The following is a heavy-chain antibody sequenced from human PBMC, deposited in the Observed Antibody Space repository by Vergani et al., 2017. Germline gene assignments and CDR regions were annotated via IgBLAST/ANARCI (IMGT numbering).Heavy chain of an antibody. CDR3: AKGGWNYWFDS. J-gene: IGHJ5*01. D-gene: IGHD1-1*01. V-gene: IGHV3-23*01. CDR1: GFPFPTYA. Sequence: EVQLLESGGDLVQPGGSLRPSFAALGFPFPTYAMSWVRQAPGKGMGWVSTINSNGDYTRYGVSVKGRFTISRDNSKSTLYLQMNSLRAEDTAIYYCAKGGWNYWFDSWGQGTLVIVS. CDR2: INSNGDYT.